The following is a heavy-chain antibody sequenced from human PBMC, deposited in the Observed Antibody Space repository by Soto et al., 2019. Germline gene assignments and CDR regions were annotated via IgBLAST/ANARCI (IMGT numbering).Heavy chain of an antibody. V-gene: IGHV5-51*01. CDR1: GYSFTSHW. CDR2: IDPGDYDT. Sequence: PGESLKISCKGSGYSFTSHWIGWGRQMPGKGLEWMGIIDPGDYDTRYSPSFQGQVIISADKSIATAYLQWSSLKASATAMYYCARAGAAAATYNWCDPWGEGTVVTVSS. D-gene: IGHD6-13*01. J-gene: IGHJ5*02. CDR3: ARAGAAAATYNWCDP.